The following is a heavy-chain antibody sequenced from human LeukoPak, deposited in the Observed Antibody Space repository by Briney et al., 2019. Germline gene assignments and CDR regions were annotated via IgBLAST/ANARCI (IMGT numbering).Heavy chain of an antibody. D-gene: IGHD2-2*01. CDR2: ISSSSSTI. Sequence: GGSLRLSCAASGFTFSSYVMNWVRQAPGKGLEWVSYISSSSSTIYYADSVKGRFTISRDNAKNSLYLQMNSLRAEDTAVYYCARLGYCSSTSCLDAFHIWGQGTMVTVSS. CDR1: GFTFSSYV. CDR3: ARLGYCSSTSCLDAFHI. V-gene: IGHV3-48*01. J-gene: IGHJ3*02.